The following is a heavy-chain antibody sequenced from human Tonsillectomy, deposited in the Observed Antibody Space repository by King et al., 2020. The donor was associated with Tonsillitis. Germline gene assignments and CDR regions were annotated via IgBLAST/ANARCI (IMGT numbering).Heavy chain of an antibody. CDR3: ARSLLGLLWSPVEDYYGMDV. CDR1: GGTFSSYA. D-gene: IGHD3-10*01. V-gene: IGHV1-69*01. CDR2: IIPIFGTA. Sequence: GAAGKVSCKASGGTFSSYAISWVRQAPGQGLEWMGGIIPIFGTANYAQKFQGRVTITADESTSTAYMELSSLRSEDTAVYYCARSLLGLLWSPVEDYYGMDVWGQGTTVTVSS. J-gene: IGHJ6*02.